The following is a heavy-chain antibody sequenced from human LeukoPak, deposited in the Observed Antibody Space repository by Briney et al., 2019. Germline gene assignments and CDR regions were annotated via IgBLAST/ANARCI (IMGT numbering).Heavy chain of an antibody. CDR3: TSLIGTSERSGSFIF. CDR2: IYPGDSDT. Sequence: GESLKISCKGSGYSFSNYWIGWVRQMPGKGPEWMGIIYPGDSDTKYSPSFQGQVTFPVDKSISTAYLQWSSLKASDSAVYFCTSLIGTSERSGSFIFWGQGTLVTVSS. J-gene: IGHJ4*02. CDR1: GYSFSNYW. D-gene: IGHD3-22*01. V-gene: IGHV5-51*01.